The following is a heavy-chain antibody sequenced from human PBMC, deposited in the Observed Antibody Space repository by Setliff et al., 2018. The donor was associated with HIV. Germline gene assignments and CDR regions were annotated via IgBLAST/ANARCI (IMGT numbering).Heavy chain of an antibody. D-gene: IGHD6-19*01. Sequence: SETLSLTCTVSGDSISSSSYFWGWIRQPPGKGLEWIGSIYYDGSTYNNPSLKSRVTISVDTSKNQFFLKLSSVTAADTAVYYCASPASGGSSGQYHYWGQGTLVTVSS. CDR2: IYYDGST. CDR1: GDSISSSSYF. CDR3: ASPASGGSSGQYHY. J-gene: IGHJ4*02. V-gene: IGHV4-39*01.